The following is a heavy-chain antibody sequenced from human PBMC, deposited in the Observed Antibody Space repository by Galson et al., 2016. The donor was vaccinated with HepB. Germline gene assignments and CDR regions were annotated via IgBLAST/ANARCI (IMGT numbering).Heavy chain of an antibody. D-gene: IGHD3-22*01. Sequence: SLRLSCAASGFTLDHYAMHWVRQASGNGLEWASGISWDSGSLGYADSVKGRFTISRDNAKNSLNLQMNSLRAGDTALYYCAKDSGAYYYDSSGYRRNAFDSWGQGTMVTVSS. V-gene: IGHV3-9*01. J-gene: IGHJ3*02. CDR1: GFTLDHYA. CDR2: ISWDSGSL. CDR3: AKDSGAYYYDSSGYRRNAFDS.